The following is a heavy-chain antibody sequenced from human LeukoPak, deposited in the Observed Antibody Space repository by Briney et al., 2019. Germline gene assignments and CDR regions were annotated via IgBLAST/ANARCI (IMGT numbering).Heavy chain of an antibody. J-gene: IGHJ4*02. D-gene: IGHD3-3*01. CDR3: AKSASITIFGVVILDY. Sequence: QRGGSLRLSCAASGFTFSSYAMSWVRQAPGKGLEWVSAISGSGGSTYYADSVKGRFTISRDNSKNTLYLQMNSLRAEDTAVYYCAKSASITIFGVVILDYWGQGTLVTVSS. CDR2: ISGSGGST. CDR1: GFTFSSYA. V-gene: IGHV3-23*01.